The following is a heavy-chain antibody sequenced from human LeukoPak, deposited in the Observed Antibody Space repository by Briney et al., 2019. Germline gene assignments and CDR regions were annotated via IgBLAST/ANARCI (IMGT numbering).Heavy chain of an antibody. CDR3: ARDSPGYYDSSGYHNAEYFQH. V-gene: IGHV3-74*01. Sequence: GGPLRLSCAASGFTFSSYWMHWVRHAPGKGLVWVSRINSDGSSTNYADSVKGRFTICRDNAKNTLYLQMNSLRAEDTAVYYCARDSPGYYDSSGYHNAEYFQHGGQGTLVTVS. D-gene: IGHD3-22*01. CDR1: GFTFSSYW. J-gene: IGHJ1*01. CDR2: INSDGSST.